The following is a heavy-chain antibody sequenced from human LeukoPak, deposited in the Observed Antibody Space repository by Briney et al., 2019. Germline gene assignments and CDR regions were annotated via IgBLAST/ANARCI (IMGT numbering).Heavy chain of an antibody. J-gene: IGHJ4*02. Sequence: SETLSLTCAVYGGSFSGYYWSWIRQPPGKGLEWIGEINHSGSTNYNPSLKSRVTISVDTSKNQFSLKLSSVTAADTAVYYCAGSGYDRDYWGQGTLVTVPS. CDR3: AGSGYDRDY. CDR1: GGSFSGYY. CDR2: INHSGST. D-gene: IGHD5-12*01. V-gene: IGHV4-34*01.